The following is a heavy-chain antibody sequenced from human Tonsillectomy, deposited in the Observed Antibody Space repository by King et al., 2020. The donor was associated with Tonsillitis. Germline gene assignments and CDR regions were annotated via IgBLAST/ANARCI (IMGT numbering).Heavy chain of an antibody. V-gene: IGHV3-21*01. D-gene: IGHD5-12*01. J-gene: IGHJ6*03. CDR2: ISSSGRYI. Sequence: VQLVESGGGLVKPGGSLRLSCAASGFTFSSYSMNWVRQAPGKGLEWVSCISSSGRYIYYAASVKGRFTISSDSAKNSLYLQMTSLRAGDTAVYYCARGGGFSGYAYMDVWGKGTTATVSS. CDR3: ARGGGFSGYAYMDV. CDR1: GFTFSSYS.